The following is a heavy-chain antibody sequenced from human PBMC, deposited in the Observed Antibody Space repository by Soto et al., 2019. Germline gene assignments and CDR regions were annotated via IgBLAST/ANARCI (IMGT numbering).Heavy chain of an antibody. CDR1: GGSISSSSSY. V-gene: IGHV4-39*01. Sequence: SETLSLTCTVSGGSISSSSSYWGWIRQPPGKGLEWVGSIYYLGNTYYNPSLGSRITISVDTSKNQFSLKLRSVTAADTAVFYCAGLYPYESSGYRLNYWGQGALVTVSS. CDR2: IYYLGNT. CDR3: AGLYPYESSGYRLNY. J-gene: IGHJ4*02. D-gene: IGHD3-22*01.